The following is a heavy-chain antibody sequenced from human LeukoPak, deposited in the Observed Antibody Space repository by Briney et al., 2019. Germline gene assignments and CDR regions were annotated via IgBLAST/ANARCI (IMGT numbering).Heavy chain of an antibody. V-gene: IGHV3-7*01. CDR3: ARRPYSSGWSGGYYYYYMDV. Sequence: GGSLRLSCAASGFTFSSYWMSWVRQAPGKGLEWVANIKQDGSEKYYVDSVKGRFTISRDNAKNSLYLQMNSLRAEDTAVYYCARRPYSSGWSGGYYYYYMDVWGKGTTVTVSS. J-gene: IGHJ6*03. CDR1: GFTFSSYW. D-gene: IGHD6-19*01. CDR2: IKQDGSEK.